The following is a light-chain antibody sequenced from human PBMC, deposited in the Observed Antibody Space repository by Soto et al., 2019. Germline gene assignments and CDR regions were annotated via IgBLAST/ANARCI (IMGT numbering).Light chain of an antibody. CDR1: QSIGKH. CDR2: AAS. Sequence: DIQMTQSPSSLSASVGDRVTITCRASQSIGKHLNWYQQKPGKAPKFLIYAASSLQSGVPSRFSGSGSGTDFTLTVNSLQPEDFAVYYCQWSGGSVSFGGGTKVE. J-gene: IGKJ4*01. CDR3: QWSGGSVS. V-gene: IGKV1-39*02.